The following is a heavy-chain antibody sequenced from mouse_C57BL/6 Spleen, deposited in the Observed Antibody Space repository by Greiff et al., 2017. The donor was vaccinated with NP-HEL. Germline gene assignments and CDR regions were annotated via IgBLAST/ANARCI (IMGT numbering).Heavy chain of an antibody. Sequence: EVKVVESEGGLVQPGSSMKLSCTASGFTFSDYYMAWVRQVPEKGLEWVANINYDGSSTYYLDSLKSRFIISRDNAKNILYLQMSRLKSEDTATYYCARDRWGFDYWGQGTTLTVSS. CDR2: INYDGSST. CDR3: ARDRWGFDY. V-gene: IGHV5-16*01. D-gene: IGHD1-1*02. J-gene: IGHJ2*01. CDR1: GFTFSDYY.